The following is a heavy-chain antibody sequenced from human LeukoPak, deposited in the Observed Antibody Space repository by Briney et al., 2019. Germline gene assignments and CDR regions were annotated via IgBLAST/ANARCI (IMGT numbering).Heavy chain of an antibody. J-gene: IGHJ3*01. D-gene: IGHD3-16*01. V-gene: IGHV4-39*01. Sequence: SETLSLTCTVSGGSISRSSDYWGWIRQPPGKGLEWIATNYHRGTTYYNPSLKSRITISVDTSKNQFSLNLTSVIAADTAVYCCVGGRAFDVWGQGTMVTVSS. CDR2: NYHRGTT. CDR3: VGGRAFDV. CDR1: GGSISRSSDY.